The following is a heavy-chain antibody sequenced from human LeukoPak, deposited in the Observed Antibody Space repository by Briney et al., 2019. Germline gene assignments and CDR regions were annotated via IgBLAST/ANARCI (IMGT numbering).Heavy chain of an antibody. J-gene: IGHJ4*02. CDR1: GFTSSTYS. CDR2: ISPSSSNI. Sequence: GGSLRLSCVTSGFTSSTYSLNWVRRAPGKGLEWVSSISPSSSNIYYADSMKGRFTISRDDAKNLLHLQMNSLRAEDTAVYYCGRDQDRGSYHDPIFDYWGQGTLVTVSS. CDR3: GRDQDRGSYHDPIFDY. D-gene: IGHD1-26*01. V-gene: IGHV3-21*06.